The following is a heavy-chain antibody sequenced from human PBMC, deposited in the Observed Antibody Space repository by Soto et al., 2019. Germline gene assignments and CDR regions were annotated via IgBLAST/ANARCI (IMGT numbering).Heavy chain of an antibody. J-gene: IGHJ5*02. V-gene: IGHV1-46*01. CDR3: ARDLGGEQQLVSLGNWFDP. D-gene: IGHD6-13*01. CDR2: INPSGGST. Sequence: QVQLVQSGAEVKKPGASVKVSCKASGYTFTSYYMHWVRQAPGQGLEWMGIINPSGGSTSYAQKLQGRVTMTRDTSTSTVYMELSSLRAEDTAVYYCARDLGGEQQLVSLGNWFDPWGQGTLVTVSS. CDR1: GYTFTSYY.